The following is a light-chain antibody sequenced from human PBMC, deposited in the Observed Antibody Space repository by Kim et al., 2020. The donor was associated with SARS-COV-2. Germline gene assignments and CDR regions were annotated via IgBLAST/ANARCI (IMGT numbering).Light chain of an antibody. CDR3: QQYNGYST. CDR2: DAS. CDR1: QTIGNK. V-gene: IGKV1-5*01. Sequence: GDRVTITCRASQTIGNKLAWYQQKPGKAPRLLIYDASSLKSGVPSRFSGTGSETEFTLTISSLQPDDFVTYYCQQYNGYSTFGQGTKVDSK. J-gene: IGKJ1*01.